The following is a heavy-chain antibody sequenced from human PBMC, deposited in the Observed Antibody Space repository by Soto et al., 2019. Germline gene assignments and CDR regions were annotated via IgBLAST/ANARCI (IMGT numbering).Heavy chain of an antibody. J-gene: IGHJ4*02. Sequence: SETLSLTCNVSGGSILSGGYYWSWIRQHPGKGLEWIGYIYYSGSTYYNPSLKSRVTISVDTSKNQFSLKLSSVTAADTAVYYCAREGPNSYFDYWGQGTLVTVSS. V-gene: IGHV4-31*03. CDR2: IYYSGST. D-gene: IGHD7-27*01. CDR1: GGSILSGGYY. CDR3: AREGPNSYFDY.